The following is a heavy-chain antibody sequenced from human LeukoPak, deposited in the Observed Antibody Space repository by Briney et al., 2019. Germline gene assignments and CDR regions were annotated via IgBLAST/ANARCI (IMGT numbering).Heavy chain of an antibody. CDR2: ISYDGSNK. CDR3: ARDGYFGSDSVTGAGALGDYYMDV. D-gene: IGHD3-9*01. J-gene: IGHJ6*03. V-gene: IGHV3-30*03. Sequence: PGGSLRLSCAASGFTFSSYWMSWVRQAPGKGLEWVALISYDGSNKYYADSVKGRFTISRDNSKNTLYLQMNSLRAEDTAVYYCARDGYFGSDSVTGAGALGDYYMDVWGKGTTVTVSS. CDR1: GFTFSSYW.